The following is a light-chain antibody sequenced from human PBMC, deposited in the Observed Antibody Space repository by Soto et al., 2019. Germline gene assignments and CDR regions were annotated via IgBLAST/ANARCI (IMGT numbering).Light chain of an antibody. V-gene: IGKV4-1*01. Sequence: DIVMTQSPDSLAVSLGERATINCKSSQNVLYFSNNKNYLAWYQQKPGQPPKLLIYWASTRESGVPDRFSGSGSGTDFTLTISSLQAEDVAVYYCQQYYTTPWTFGQGTKLEIK. CDR1: QNVLYFSNNKNY. J-gene: IGKJ1*01. CDR3: QQYYTTPWT. CDR2: WAS.